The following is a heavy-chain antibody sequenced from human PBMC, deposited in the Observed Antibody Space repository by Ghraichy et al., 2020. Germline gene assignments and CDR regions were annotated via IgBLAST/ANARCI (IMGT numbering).Heavy chain of an antibody. CDR2: IYYSGST. V-gene: IGHV4-39*01. CDR3: ARPIRGYTYGPVDY. J-gene: IGHJ4*02. CDR1: VCSISSSSYY. D-gene: IGHD5-18*01. Sequence: SETLSLTCTVSVCSISSSSYYWGWIRQPPGKGLELIWSIYYSGSTNYTPSLKSRVIISVDTAKNQFSLNLIPVTAADTAVYYCARPIRGYTYGPVDYWGQRTLVPVSS.